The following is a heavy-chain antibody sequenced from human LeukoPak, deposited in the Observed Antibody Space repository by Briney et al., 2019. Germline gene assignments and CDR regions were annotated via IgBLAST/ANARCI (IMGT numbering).Heavy chain of an antibody. CDR2: INPSGGST. J-gene: IGHJ5*02. V-gene: IGHV1-46*01. D-gene: IGHD3-16*01. Sequence: ASVKVSCKASGYTFTSYAINWVRQAPGQGLEWMGIINPSGGSTSYAQKFQGRVTMTRDTSTSTVYMELSSLRSEDTAVYYCARDWGFSGSGLNWFDPWGQGTLVTVSS. CDR3: ARDWGFSGSGLNWFDP. CDR1: GYTFTSYA.